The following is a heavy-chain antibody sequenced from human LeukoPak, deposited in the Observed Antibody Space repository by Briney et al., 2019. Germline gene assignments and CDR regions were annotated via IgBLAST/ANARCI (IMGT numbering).Heavy chain of an antibody. Sequence: PSETLSLTCAVYGGSFSGYYWSWIRQPPGKGLEWIGEINHSGSTNYNPSLKSRVTISVDTSKNQFSLKLSSVTAADTAVYYCATRGDGGVYAIFNYWGQGTLVTVSS. D-gene: IGHD2-8*01. V-gene: IGHV4-34*01. CDR3: ATRGDGGVYAIFNY. CDR2: INHSGST. CDR1: GGSFSGYY. J-gene: IGHJ4*02.